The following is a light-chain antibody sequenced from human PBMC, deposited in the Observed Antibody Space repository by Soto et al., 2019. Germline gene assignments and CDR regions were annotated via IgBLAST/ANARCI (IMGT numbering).Light chain of an antibody. CDR2: GNS. V-gene: IGLV1-40*01. CDR1: SSNIGAGYD. CDR3: QSYDSSLSGYV. J-gene: IGLJ1*01. Sequence: QSVLTQPPSLSGAPGQRVTISCTGSSSNIGAGYDVHWYQQLPGTAPKLLIYGNSNRPSGVPDRFSGSKSGTSASLAITGLQDEDEADYYCQSYDSSLSGYVFGTGNKLTVL.